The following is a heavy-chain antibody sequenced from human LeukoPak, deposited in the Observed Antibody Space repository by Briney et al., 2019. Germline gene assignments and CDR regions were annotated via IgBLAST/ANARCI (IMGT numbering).Heavy chain of an antibody. CDR1: GGSISSYY. CDR3: ARDHGYSYGSNGYAFDI. D-gene: IGHD5-18*01. Sequence: SETLSFTCTVSGGSISSYYWSWVRQPPGKGLEWIGYIYYSGSTNYNPYLKSRVTISVDTSKNQFSLKLSSVTTADTAVYYCARDHGYSYGSNGYAFDIWGQGTMVTVSS. V-gene: IGHV4-59*01. CDR2: IYYSGST. J-gene: IGHJ3*02.